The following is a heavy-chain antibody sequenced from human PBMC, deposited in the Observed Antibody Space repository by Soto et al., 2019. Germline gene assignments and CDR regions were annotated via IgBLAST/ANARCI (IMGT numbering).Heavy chain of an antibody. CDR2: ISYDGSNK. V-gene: IGHV3-30-3*01. Sequence: GSLRLSCAASGFTFSSYAMHWVRQAPGKGLEWVAVISYDGSNKYYADSVKGRFTISRDNSKNTLYLQMNSLRAEDTAVYYCASLYSGYDWSQGTLVTVSS. CDR1: GFTFSSYA. CDR3: ASLYSGYD. D-gene: IGHD5-12*01. J-gene: IGHJ4*02.